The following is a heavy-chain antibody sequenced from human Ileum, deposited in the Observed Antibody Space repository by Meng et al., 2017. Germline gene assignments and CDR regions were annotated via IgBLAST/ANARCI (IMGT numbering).Heavy chain of an antibody. CDR3: ATGGSGYINY. D-gene: IGHD3-3*01. J-gene: IGHJ4*02. CDR1: GFTFSSYW. V-gene: IGHV3-74*01. Sequence: EGQLVEAGGDLVQAGGSLRLSCAASGFTFSSYWMQWVRQAPGKGLVWVSRINSDGSTTNYADSLKGRFTISRDNAKNTLYLQMNSLRAEDTAVYYCATGGSGYINYWGQGTLVTVSS. CDR2: INSDGSTT.